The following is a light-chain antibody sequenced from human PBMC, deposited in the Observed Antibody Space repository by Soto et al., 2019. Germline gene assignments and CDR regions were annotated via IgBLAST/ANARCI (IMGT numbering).Light chain of an antibody. CDR2: EVS. CDR1: SSDVGAYNY. CDR3: NSRASGSTYV. J-gene: IGLJ1*01. Sequence: HSVLTQPASVSGSPGQSITISCIGTSSDVGAYNYVSWYQQVPGKAPKLIIYEVSSRPSGISSRFSGSKSGNTASLTISGLQTEDEADYYCNSRASGSTYVFGTGTKVTVL. V-gene: IGLV2-14*01.